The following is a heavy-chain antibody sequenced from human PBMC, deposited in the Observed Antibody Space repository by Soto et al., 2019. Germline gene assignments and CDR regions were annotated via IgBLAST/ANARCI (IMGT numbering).Heavy chain of an antibody. Sequence: ASVKVSCKASGGTFSSYAISWVREAPGQGLEWMGWINPETGGTSYAQKFQGRVTLSRDTSINTAYLELSSLRFDDAAVYFCARERFQVISDGMDVWGQGTTVTVSS. J-gene: IGHJ6*02. CDR3: ARERFQVISDGMDV. CDR1: GGTFSSYA. CDR2: INPETGGT. V-gene: IGHV1-2*02. D-gene: IGHD2-21*01.